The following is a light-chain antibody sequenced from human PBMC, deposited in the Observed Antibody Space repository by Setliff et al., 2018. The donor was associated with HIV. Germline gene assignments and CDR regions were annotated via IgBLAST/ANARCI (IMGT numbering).Light chain of an antibody. J-gene: IGLJ2*01. Sequence: QSALAQPRSVSGSPGQSVTISCTGTSSDVGGYNYVSWYQHHPGKAPQLMIYGVSKRPSGVPDRFSGSKSGHTASLTVSGLQAKDEADYYCSSYAGSNNFDVVFGGGTQLTVL. CDR3: SSYAGSNNFDVV. CDR1: SSDVGGYNY. V-gene: IGLV2-11*01. CDR2: GVS.